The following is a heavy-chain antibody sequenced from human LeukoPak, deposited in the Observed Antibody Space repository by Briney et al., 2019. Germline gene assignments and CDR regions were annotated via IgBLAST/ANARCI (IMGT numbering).Heavy chain of an antibody. CDR3: AKGGKWDVAPFDY. D-gene: IGHD1-26*01. J-gene: IGHJ4*02. CDR2: ISGGGGST. CDR1: GFTFTSYS. V-gene: IGHV3-23*01. Sequence: GGSLRLSCAASGFTFTSYSMNWVRQAPGKGLEWVSTISGGGGSTYYADSVKGLFTISRDNSKNTLYLQVNSLRAEDTAVYYCAKGGKWDVAPFDYWGQGTLVTVSS.